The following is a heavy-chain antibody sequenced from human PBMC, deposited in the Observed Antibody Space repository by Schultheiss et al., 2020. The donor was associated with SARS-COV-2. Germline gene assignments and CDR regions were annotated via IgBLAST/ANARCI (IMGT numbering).Heavy chain of an antibody. J-gene: IGHJ4*02. D-gene: IGHD6-6*01. CDR1: GGSFSGYY. CDR2: FNPGGNT. Sequence: SETLSLTCAVYGGSFSGYYWSWIRQPPGKGLEWIGEFNPGGNTNYNPSLKSRVTISVDTSKNQFSLKLSSVTAADTAVYYCASGGSRAARRYYFDYWGQGTLVTVSS. V-gene: IGHV4-34*01. CDR3: ASGGSRAARRYYFDY.